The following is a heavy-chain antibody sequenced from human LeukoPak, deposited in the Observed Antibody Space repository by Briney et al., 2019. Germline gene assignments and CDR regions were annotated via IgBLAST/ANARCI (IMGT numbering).Heavy chain of an antibody. Sequence: SETLSLTCTVSGSSINVYYWSWIRQSPGKGLEWIAYISYSGSTNYNPSLKSRVTISVDTSKNQFSLRLSSMTAADTAVYYCAKGLSRVIAAAEGYWGQGTLVTVSS. CDR1: GSSINVYY. CDR3: AKGLSRVIAAAEGY. CDR2: ISYSGST. J-gene: IGHJ4*02. D-gene: IGHD6-13*01. V-gene: IGHV4-59*01.